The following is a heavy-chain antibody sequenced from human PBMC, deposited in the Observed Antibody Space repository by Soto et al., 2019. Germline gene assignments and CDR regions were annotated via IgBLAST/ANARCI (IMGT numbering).Heavy chain of an antibody. D-gene: IGHD5-12*01. Sequence: QGQLQQWGAGLLKPSETLSLTCAVYGGSFSAYYWSWIRQPPGKGLEWIGEINHSGSTNYNPSLKSRVSISIDTCKKECSLRLSSVTAADTAVYYCARGDGYNYDAFDLWGQGTMVTVSS. CDR1: GGSFSAYY. J-gene: IGHJ3*01. CDR2: INHSGST. CDR3: ARGDGYNYDAFDL. V-gene: IGHV4-34*01.